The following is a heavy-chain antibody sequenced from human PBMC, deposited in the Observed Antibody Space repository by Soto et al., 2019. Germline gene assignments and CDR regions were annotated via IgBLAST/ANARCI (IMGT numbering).Heavy chain of an antibody. D-gene: IGHD1-26*01. J-gene: IGHJ4*02. CDR3: ARGVGSSPPRY. V-gene: IGHV4-59*01. CDR2: IYDSGSP. Sequence: ETLSLTCIISGGSISVYYWSWIRQPPGQALEWIGYIYDSGSPYYNPSLRSRVIISADTSKNQISLKLTSATAADTAVYYCARGVGSSPPRYWGRGTLGTVSS. CDR1: GGSISVYY.